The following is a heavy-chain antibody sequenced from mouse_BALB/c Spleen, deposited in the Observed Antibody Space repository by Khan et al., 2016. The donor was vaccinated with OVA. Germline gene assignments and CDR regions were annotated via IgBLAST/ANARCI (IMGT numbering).Heavy chain of an antibody. V-gene: IGHV3-2*02. J-gene: IGHJ4*01. CDR2: ISYSGTT. Sequence: EVKLEESGPGLVKPSQSLSLTCTVTGYSITRNYAWNWIRQFPGNKLEWMGYISYSGTTPSNPSLKSRVSITRDTSKNQFFLQLNSVTTEDTATYYCARVNYYVYALDYWGQGTSVTVSS. CDR1: GYSITRNYA. D-gene: IGHD1-1*01. CDR3: ARVNYYVYALDY.